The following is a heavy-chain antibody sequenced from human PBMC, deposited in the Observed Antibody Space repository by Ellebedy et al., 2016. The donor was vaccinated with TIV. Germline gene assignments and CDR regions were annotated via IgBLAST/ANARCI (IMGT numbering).Heavy chain of an antibody. CDR2: VYYNGLI. J-gene: IGHJ4*02. D-gene: IGHD5-18*01. CDR3: ASGFSYGLLDY. V-gene: IGHV4-31*02. Sequence: MPSETLSLTCNVSGASLTSGGYYWNWIRQFPGQGLEWIGYVYYNGLISYNPSLKSRVSISVDTSKNQFSLKLSSVTAADTAVFYCASGFSYGLLDYWGQGTLVAVSS. CDR1: GASLTSGGYY.